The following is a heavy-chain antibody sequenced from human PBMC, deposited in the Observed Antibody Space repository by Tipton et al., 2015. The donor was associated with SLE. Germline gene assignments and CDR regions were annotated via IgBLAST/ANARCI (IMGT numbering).Heavy chain of an antibody. J-gene: IGHJ4*02. D-gene: IGHD6-6*01. CDR1: GGSISSGSHY. V-gene: IGHV4-61*10. CDR3: ARESQSFSSSGY. Sequence: TLSLTCTVSGGSISSGSHYWSWIRQPAGKGLEWIGYIYYRGSTNYNPSLKSRVTISVDKSKNQFSLKLSSVTAADTAVYYCARESQSFSSSGYWGQGTLVTISS. CDR2: IYYRGST.